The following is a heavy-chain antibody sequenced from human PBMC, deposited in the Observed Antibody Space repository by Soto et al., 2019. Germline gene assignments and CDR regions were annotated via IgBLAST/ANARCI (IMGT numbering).Heavy chain of an antibody. V-gene: IGHV3-21*01. CDR3: ARDSLTGYDY. D-gene: IGHD7-27*01. CDR2: ISSSSSSI. J-gene: IGHJ4*02. CDR1: GFAFSTYS. Sequence: EVQLVDSGGGLVKPGGSLRLSCAGSGFAFSTYSMNWVRQAPGKGLEWVSSISSSSSSIYYADSVKGRFTISRDNAKNSLYLQINSLRAEDTAVYYCARDSLTGYDYWGQGTLVTVSS.